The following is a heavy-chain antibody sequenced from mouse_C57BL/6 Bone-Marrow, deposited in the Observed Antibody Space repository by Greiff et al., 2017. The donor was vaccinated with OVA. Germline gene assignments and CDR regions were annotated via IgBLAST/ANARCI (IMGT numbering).Heavy chain of an antibody. Sequence: QVQLQQSGAELARPGASVKLSCKASGYTFTSYGISWVKQSTGQGLEWIGEIYPRSGNTYYNEKFKGKATLTADKSSSTAYMELRSLTSEDSAVYFCARDYYGSPFAYWGQGTLVTVSA. J-gene: IGHJ3*01. D-gene: IGHD1-1*01. V-gene: IGHV1-81*01. CDR3: ARDYYGSPFAY. CDR1: GYTFTSYG. CDR2: IYPRSGNT.